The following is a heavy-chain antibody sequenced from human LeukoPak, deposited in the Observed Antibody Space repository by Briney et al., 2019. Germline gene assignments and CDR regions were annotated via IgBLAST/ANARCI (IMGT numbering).Heavy chain of an antibody. Sequence: SETLSLTCTVSGGSISSYYWSWIRQPPGKGLEWIGYIYYSGSTNYNPSLKSRVTISVDTSKNQFSLKLSSVTAADTAVYYCARRGIAAAGPNYFDCWGQGTLVTVSS. V-gene: IGHV4-59*08. CDR3: ARRGIAAAGPNYFDC. CDR2: IYYSGST. CDR1: GGSISSYY. J-gene: IGHJ4*02. D-gene: IGHD6-13*01.